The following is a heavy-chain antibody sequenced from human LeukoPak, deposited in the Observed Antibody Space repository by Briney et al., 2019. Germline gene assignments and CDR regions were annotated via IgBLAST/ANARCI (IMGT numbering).Heavy chain of an antibody. CDR3: ARDRNRNWYFDL. CDR2: IYYSGST. J-gene: IGHJ2*01. Sequence: SETLSLTCTVSGGSISSYYWSWIRQPPGKGLEWIGYIYYSGSTNYNPSLKSRVTISVDTSKNQFSLKLSSVTAADTAVYYCARDRNRNWYFDLWGRGTLVTVSS. D-gene: IGHD1-14*01. CDR1: GGSISSYY. V-gene: IGHV4-59*01.